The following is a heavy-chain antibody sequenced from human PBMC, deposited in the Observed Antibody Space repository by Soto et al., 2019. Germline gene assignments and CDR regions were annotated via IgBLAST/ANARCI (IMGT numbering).Heavy chain of an antibody. CDR3: ARDRRYCSDGSCLDYFDY. J-gene: IGHJ4*02. Sequence: SETLSLTCAVSGGSISSSNWWSWVRQPPGKGLEWIGEIYHSGSTNYNPSLKSRVTISVDKSKNQFSLKLSSVTAADTAVYYCARDRRYCSDGSCLDYFDYWGQGTLVTVSS. D-gene: IGHD2-15*01. CDR1: GGSISSSNW. V-gene: IGHV4-4*02. CDR2: IYHSGST.